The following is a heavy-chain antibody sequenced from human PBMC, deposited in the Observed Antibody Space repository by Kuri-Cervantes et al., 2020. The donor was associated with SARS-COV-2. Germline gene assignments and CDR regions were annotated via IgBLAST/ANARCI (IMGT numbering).Heavy chain of an antibody. Sequence: GEYLKISCAASGFTFSSYAMHWVRQAPGKGLEWVAVVSYDGSKKCYADSVKGRFTISRDNSKNTLYLQMGSLRAEDMAVYYCARDRYYYMDVWGKGTTVTVSS. J-gene: IGHJ6*03. CDR3: ARDRYYYMDV. V-gene: IGHV3-30*14. CDR1: GFTFSSYA. CDR2: VSYDGSKK.